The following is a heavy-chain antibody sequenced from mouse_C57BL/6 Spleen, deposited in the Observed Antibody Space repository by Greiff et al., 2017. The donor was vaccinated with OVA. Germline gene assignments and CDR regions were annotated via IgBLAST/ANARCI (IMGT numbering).Heavy chain of an antibody. J-gene: IGHJ2*01. CDR1: GYTFTDYY. D-gene: IGHD1-1*01. Sequence: VQLQQSGPELVKPGASVKISCKASGYTFTDYYMNWVKQSHGKSLEWIGDINPNNGGTSYNQKFKGKATLTVDKSSSTAYMELRILTSEDSAVYYCARKGSSYGSSPYYFDYWGQGTTLTVSS. CDR2: INPNNGGT. CDR3: ARKGSSYGSSPYYFDY. V-gene: IGHV1-26*01.